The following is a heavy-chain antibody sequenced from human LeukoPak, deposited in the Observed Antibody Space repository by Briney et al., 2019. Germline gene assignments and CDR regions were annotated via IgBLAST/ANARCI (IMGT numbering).Heavy chain of an antibody. V-gene: IGHV3-20*04. D-gene: IGHD2-2*01. CDR2: INWNSGNT. J-gene: IGHJ3*02. Sequence: GGSLRLSCAASGFTFHDYGMTWVRQVPGKGLEWVSGINWNSGNTGYADSVKGRCTIARENAKNSLYLQMNDLRAEDTALYYCARAKACSSTTCPSDIWGLGTMVTVSS. CDR3: ARAKACSSTTCPSDI. CDR1: GFTFHDYG.